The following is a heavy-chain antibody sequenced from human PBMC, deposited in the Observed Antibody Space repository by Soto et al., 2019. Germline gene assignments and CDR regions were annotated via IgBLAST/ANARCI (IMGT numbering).Heavy chain of an antibody. D-gene: IGHD2-21*02. CDR3: ARQRTSVVTQAYFDS. CDR1: GDSINNRSYY. V-gene: IGHV4-39*01. Sequence: SETLSLTCTVTGDSINNRSYYWGWIRQPPGKGLEWIGSIYYSGSTYNNPSLKSRVSMSVDTSKNRFSLKLRSVTAADTALYYCARQRTSVVTQAYFDSWGQGSLVTVSS. J-gene: IGHJ4*02. CDR2: IYYSGST.